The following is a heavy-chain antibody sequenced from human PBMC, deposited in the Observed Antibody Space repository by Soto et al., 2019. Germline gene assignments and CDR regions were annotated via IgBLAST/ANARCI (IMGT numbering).Heavy chain of an antibody. J-gene: IGHJ5*02. CDR2: IIPIFGTA. V-gene: IGHV1-69*13. Sequence: GASVKVSCKASGGTFSSYAISWVRQAPGQGLEWMGGIIPIFGTANYAQKFQGRVTITADESTSTAYMELSSLRSEDTAVYYCANYDSSGYHLRWFDPWGQGTLVTVSS. CDR3: ANYDSSGYHLRWFDP. D-gene: IGHD3-22*01. CDR1: GGTFSSYA.